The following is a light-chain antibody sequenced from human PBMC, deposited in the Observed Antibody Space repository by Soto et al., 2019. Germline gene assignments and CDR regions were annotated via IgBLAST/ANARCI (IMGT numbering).Light chain of an antibody. J-gene: IGLJ3*02. Sequence: QSALTQPRSVSGSPGQSVTISCTGTSSDVGGYNYVSWYQQHPGKAPKLMIYDVSKRPSGVPDRFSGSKSGNTAYLTISGLQAEDEADYYCCPYAGSYTSWVFGGGTQLTVL. CDR3: CPYAGSYTSWV. CDR1: SSDVGGYNY. V-gene: IGLV2-11*01. CDR2: DVS.